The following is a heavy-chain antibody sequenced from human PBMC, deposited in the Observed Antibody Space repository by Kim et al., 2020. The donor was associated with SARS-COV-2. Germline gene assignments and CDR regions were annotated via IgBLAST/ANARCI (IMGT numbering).Heavy chain of an antibody. CDR3: VKDGRGGGCPFEV. CDR1: GFIFSNYA. D-gene: IGHD2-15*01. CDR2: INYNAGST. J-gene: IGHJ2*01. Sequence: GGSLRLSCTASGFIFSNYAMSWVRQAPGKGLGWVSAINYNAGSTYYADSVRGRFTISRDNSKNTLYLQMNSLRAEDSAVYYCVKDGRGGGCPFEVWG. V-gene: IGHV3-23*01.